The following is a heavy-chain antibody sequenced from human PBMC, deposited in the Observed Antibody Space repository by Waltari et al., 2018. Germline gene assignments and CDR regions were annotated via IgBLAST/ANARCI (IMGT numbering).Heavy chain of an antibody. V-gene: IGHV3-49*04. CDR1: GFTFGASA. CDR2: IRRKAYGGTT. Sequence: EVQLVESGGGLVQPGRSLRLSCTASGFTFGASAMSWVRQVPGKGLGWVGFIRRKAYGGTTEYAASVKGRFTISRDDSKSIAYLQMNSLKTEDTAVYYCTRTGSGSYPDGMDVWGQGTTVTVSS. D-gene: IGHD3-10*01. J-gene: IGHJ6*02. CDR3: TRTGSGSYPDGMDV.